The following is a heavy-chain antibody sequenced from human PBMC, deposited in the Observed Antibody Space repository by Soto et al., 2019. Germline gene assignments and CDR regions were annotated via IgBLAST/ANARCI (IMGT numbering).Heavy chain of an antibody. CDR2: ISTSGSTI. V-gene: IGHV3-48*03. J-gene: IGHJ6*02. Sequence: GWSLRLSCASSGFTFSSYEMNWVRQAPGKGLEWVSYISTSGSTIYYADSVKSRFTISRDNAKNSLYLQMNSLRAEDTAIYYCARDGYCTSTSCYNPVWGQGTTVTVSS. CDR3: ARDGYCTSTSCYNPV. D-gene: IGHD2-2*02. CDR1: GFTFSSYE.